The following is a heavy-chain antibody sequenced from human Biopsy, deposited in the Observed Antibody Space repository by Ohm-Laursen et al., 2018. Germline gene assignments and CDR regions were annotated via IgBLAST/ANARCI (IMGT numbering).Heavy chain of an antibody. Sequence: SDTLSFTCTVSVGALSSYYWSWIRQPAGKGLVWIGHIYSSGSTNYNPSLKSRVTLSMDTSKRQFSLKLSFVAAADTAVYYCARWTPEYDSSRYYLDAFDIWGQGTKVTVSS. V-gene: IGHV4-4*07. CDR2: IYSSGST. CDR1: VGALSSYY. D-gene: IGHD3-22*01. J-gene: IGHJ3*02. CDR3: ARWTPEYDSSRYYLDAFDI.